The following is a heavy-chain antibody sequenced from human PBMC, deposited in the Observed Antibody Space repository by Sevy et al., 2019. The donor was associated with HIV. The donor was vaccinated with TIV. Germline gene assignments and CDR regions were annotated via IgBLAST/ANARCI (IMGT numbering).Heavy chain of an antibody. CDR3: AMNYYDSSGSSFFFDY. CDR2: IWYDGSNK. D-gene: IGHD3-22*01. Sequence: GGSLRLSCAASGFTFSSYGMHWVRQAPGNGLEWVAVIWYDGSNKYYADSVKGRFTISRDNSKNTLYLQMNSLRAEDTAVYYCAMNYYDSSGSSFFFDYSGQRTLVTVSS. CDR1: GFTFSSYG. V-gene: IGHV3-33*01. J-gene: IGHJ4*02.